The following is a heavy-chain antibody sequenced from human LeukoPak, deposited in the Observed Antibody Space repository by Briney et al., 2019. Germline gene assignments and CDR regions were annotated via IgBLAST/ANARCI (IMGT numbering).Heavy chain of an antibody. V-gene: IGHV4-34*01. D-gene: IGHD6-13*01. Sequence: PSETLSLTCAVYGGSFSGYYWSWIRQPPGKGLEWIGETNHSGSTNYNPSLKSRVTISADTSKNQFSLKLSSVTAADTAVYYCATTLKAAASYWGQGTLVTVSS. CDR1: GGSFSGYY. CDR2: TNHSGST. J-gene: IGHJ4*02. CDR3: ATTLKAAASY.